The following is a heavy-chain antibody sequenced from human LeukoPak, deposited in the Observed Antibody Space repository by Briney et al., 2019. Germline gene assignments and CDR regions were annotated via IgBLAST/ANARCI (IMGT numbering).Heavy chain of an antibody. CDR1: GFTFSTAW. Sequence: GGSLRLSCAASGFTFSTAWMNWVRQAPGKGLEWVGRIKTKTDGGTIEYAAPMKGRFTISRDDSKNTLYLQMNSLKTEDTAVYYCTRRLNVDYWGQGTLVTVSS. CDR2: IKTKTDGGTI. CDR3: TRRLNVDY. D-gene: IGHD2-8*01. J-gene: IGHJ4*02. V-gene: IGHV3-15*07.